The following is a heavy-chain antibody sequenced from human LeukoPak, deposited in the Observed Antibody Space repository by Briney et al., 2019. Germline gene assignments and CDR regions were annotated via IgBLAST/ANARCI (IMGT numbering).Heavy chain of an antibody. D-gene: IGHD6-19*01. CDR2: IIPILGIA. CDR1: GGTFSSYA. J-gene: IGHJ3*02. V-gene: IGHV1-69*04. CDR3: ARGQSSGWSGGAFDI. Sequence: VASVKVSCKASGGTFSSYAISWVRQAPGQGLEWMGRIIPILGIANYAQKFQGRVTITADKSTSAAYMELSSLRSEDTAVYYCARGQSSGWSGGAFDIWGQGTMVTVSS.